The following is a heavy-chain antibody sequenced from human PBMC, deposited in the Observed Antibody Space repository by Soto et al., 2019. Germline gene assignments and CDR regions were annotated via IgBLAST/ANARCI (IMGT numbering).Heavy chain of an antibody. Sequence: QVQLVESGGGVVQPGRSLRLSCAASGFTFSSYAMHWVRQAPGKGLEWVAGISYDGSNKYYADSVKGRFTISRDNSKNTLYLQMNSLRAEDTAVYYCARDQERWFDPWGQGTLVTVSS. V-gene: IGHV3-30-3*01. CDR2: ISYDGSNK. D-gene: IGHD1-1*01. CDR1: GFTFSSYA. CDR3: ARDQERWFDP. J-gene: IGHJ5*02.